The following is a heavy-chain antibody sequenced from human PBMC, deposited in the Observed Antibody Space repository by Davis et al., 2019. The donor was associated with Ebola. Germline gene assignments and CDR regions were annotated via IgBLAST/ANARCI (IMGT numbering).Heavy chain of an antibody. D-gene: IGHD5-18*01. V-gene: IGHV3-74*01. CDR3: ASLYSYGRMDV. CDR1: GFTFSRYW. Sequence: HTGGSLRLSCAASGFTFSRYWMHWVRQAPGKRLVWVSYIKSDGSGTTYADSVKGRFTISRDNAKNTLYLQMNSLRAEDTAVYYCASLYSYGRMDVWGKGTTVTVSS. J-gene: IGHJ6*04. CDR2: IKSDGSGT.